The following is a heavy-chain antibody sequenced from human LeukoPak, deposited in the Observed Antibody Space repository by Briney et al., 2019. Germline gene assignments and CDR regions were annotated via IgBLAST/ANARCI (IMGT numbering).Heavy chain of an antibody. D-gene: IGHD4-11*01. Sequence: PGRSLRLSCAGPAFIFSGRWMHWVRQAPGKGLEWVSRIKGDGRSTDYADSVRGRFTISRDNAKSTLYLQMNSLRVEDTAVYYCARDNSPGWFGPWGQGTLVTVSS. J-gene: IGHJ5*02. CDR1: AFIFSGRW. V-gene: IGHV3-74*01. CDR2: IKGDGRST. CDR3: ARDNSPGWFGP.